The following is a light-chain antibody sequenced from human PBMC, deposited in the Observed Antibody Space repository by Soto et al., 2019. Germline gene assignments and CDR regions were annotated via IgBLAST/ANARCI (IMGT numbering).Light chain of an antibody. J-gene: IGKJ1*01. Sequence: DIQMTQSPSTLSASVGDRVTITCRASQSISSWLAWFRQKPGKAPKLLIYDASTLESGVPSRFSGSGSGTEFTLTISSLQPDDFATYYCQQYNYYRTFGQGTKVEIK. CDR3: QQYNYYRT. CDR2: DAS. CDR1: QSISSW. V-gene: IGKV1-5*01.